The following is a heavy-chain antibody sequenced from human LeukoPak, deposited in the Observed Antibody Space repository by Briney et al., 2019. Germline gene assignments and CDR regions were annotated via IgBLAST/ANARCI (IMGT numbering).Heavy chain of an antibody. Sequence: GGSLRLSCAASGFTFRSNGMHWVRQAPGKGLEWVAFIRYDGSNKYYADSVKGRFTISRDNSKNTLYLQMNSLRAEDTAVYYCAKDCELGINWNPFDYWGQGTLVTVSS. CDR3: AKDCELGINWNPFDY. V-gene: IGHV3-30*02. D-gene: IGHD1-20*01. CDR2: IRYDGSNK. CDR1: GFTFRSNG. J-gene: IGHJ4*02.